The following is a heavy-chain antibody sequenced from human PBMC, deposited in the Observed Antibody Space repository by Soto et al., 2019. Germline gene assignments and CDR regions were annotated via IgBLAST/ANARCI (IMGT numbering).Heavy chain of an antibody. CDR1: GFTFSSYS. D-gene: IGHD2-21*01. J-gene: IGHJ4*02. Sequence: GGSLRLSCAASGFTFSSYSMNWVRQAPGKGLEWVSSISSSSSYIYYADSVKGRFTISRDNAKKSLYLQMNSRRAEDTAVYYCARDVAPGIFAYWGQGTLVTVSS. CDR3: ARDVAPGIFAY. V-gene: IGHV3-21*01. CDR2: ISSSSSYI.